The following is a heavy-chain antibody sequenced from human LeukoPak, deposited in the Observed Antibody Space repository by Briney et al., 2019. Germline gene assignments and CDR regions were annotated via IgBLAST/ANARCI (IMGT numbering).Heavy chain of an antibody. Sequence: SETLSLTCAVYGGSFSGYYWSWIRQPPGKGLEWIGEINHSGSTNYNPSLKSRVTISVDTSKNQFPLKLSSVTAADTAVYYCARAVWKSSGWYLYWGQGTLVTVSS. CDR2: INHSGST. J-gene: IGHJ4*02. V-gene: IGHV4-34*01. D-gene: IGHD6-19*01. CDR1: GGSFSGYY. CDR3: ARAVWKSSGWYLY.